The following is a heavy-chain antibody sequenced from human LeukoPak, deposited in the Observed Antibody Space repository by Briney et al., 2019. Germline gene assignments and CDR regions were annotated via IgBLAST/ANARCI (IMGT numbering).Heavy chain of an antibody. CDR3: ARVPTYNYGSGSYYFDY. Sequence: SETLSLTCTVSGGSISSGGYYWSWIRQPPGKGLEWIGYIYHSGSTYYNPSLKSRVTISVDKSKNQFSLKLTSVTAADTAVYYCARVPTYNYGSGSYYFDYWGQGTLVTVSS. CDR2: IYHSGST. D-gene: IGHD3-10*01. V-gene: IGHV4-30-2*01. J-gene: IGHJ4*02. CDR1: GGSISSGGYY.